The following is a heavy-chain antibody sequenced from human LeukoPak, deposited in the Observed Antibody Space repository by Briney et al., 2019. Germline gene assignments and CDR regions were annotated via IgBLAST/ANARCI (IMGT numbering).Heavy chain of an antibody. D-gene: IGHD5-18*01. CDR3: ARDDTAMVTRAFDI. V-gene: IGHV1-69*13. CDR2: IIPIFGTA. Sequence: SVKVSCKASGGTFSSYAISWVRQAPGQGLEWMGGIIPIFGTANYAQKFQGRVTITADESTSTAYMELSSLRSEDTAVHYCARDDTAMVTRAFDIWGQGTMVTVSS. J-gene: IGHJ3*02. CDR1: GGTFSSYA.